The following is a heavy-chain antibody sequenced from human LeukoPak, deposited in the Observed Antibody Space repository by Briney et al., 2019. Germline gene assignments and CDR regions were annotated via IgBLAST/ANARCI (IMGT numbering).Heavy chain of an antibody. CDR2: IYPGDSDT. Sequence: GESLKISCKGSGYSFNSYWIGWVRQMPGKGLEWMGIIYPGDSDTRYSPSFQCQVTISADKSISTAYLQWSSLKASDTAMYYCARQRGGSSGWYRSGYFDYWGQGTLVTVSS. CDR3: ARQRGGSSGWYRSGYFDY. V-gene: IGHV5-51*01. J-gene: IGHJ4*02. CDR1: GYSFNSYW. D-gene: IGHD6-19*01.